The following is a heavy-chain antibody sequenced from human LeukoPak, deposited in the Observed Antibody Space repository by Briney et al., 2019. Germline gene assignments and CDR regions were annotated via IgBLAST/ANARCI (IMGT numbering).Heavy chain of an antibody. V-gene: IGHV4-39*01. CDR3: ARQEYGSGSYYVVEAFDI. D-gene: IGHD3-10*01. Sequence: SATLSLTCTVSGGSISSSSYYWGWIRQPPGTGLEWIGSIYYSGSTYYNPSLKSRVTISVDTSKNQFSLKLSSVTAADTAVYYCARQEYGSGSYYVVEAFDIWGQGTMVTVSS. CDR1: GGSISSSSYY. J-gene: IGHJ3*02. CDR2: IYYSGST.